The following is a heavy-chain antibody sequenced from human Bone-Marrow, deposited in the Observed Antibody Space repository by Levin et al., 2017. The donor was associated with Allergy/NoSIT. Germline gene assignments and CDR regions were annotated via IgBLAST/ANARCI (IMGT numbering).Heavy chain of an antibody. D-gene: IGHD3-10*01. V-gene: IGHV3-30*18. Sequence: GGSLRLSCAASGFTFSSYGMHWVRQAPGKGLEWVAVISYDGSNKYYADSVKGRFTISRDNSKNTLYLQMNSLRAEDTAVYYCAKDRGGGGYFDLWGRGTLVTVSS. J-gene: IGHJ2*01. CDR3: AKDRGGGGYFDL. CDR2: ISYDGSNK. CDR1: GFTFSSYG.